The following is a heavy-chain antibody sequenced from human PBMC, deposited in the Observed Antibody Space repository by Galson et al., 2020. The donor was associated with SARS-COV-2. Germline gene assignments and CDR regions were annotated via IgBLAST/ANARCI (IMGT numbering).Heavy chain of an antibody. CDR1: GGSISSYY. D-gene: IGHD5-12*01. V-gene: IGHV4-59*01. CDR3: ARDRDGYKNYFDY. CDR2: IYYSGST. J-gene: IGHJ4*02. Sequence: SETLSHTCTVSGGSISSYYWSWIRQPPGKGLEWIGYIYYSGSTNYNPSLKSRVTISVDTSKNQFSLKLSSVTAADTAVYYCARDRDGYKNYFDYWGQGTLVTVSS.